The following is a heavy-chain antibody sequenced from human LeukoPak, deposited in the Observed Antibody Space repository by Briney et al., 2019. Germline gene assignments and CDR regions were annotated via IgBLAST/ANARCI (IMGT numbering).Heavy chain of an antibody. V-gene: IGHV4-34*01. CDR3: ASSVGYCSSTSCFSAGP. D-gene: IGHD2-2*01. Sequence: SETLSLTCAVYGGSFSGYYWSWIRQPPGKGLEWIGEINHSGSTNYNPSLKSRVTTSVDTSKNQFSLKLSSVTAADTAVYYCASSVGYCSSTSCFSAGPWGQGTLVTVSS. CDR1: GGSFSGYY. J-gene: IGHJ4*02. CDR2: INHSGST.